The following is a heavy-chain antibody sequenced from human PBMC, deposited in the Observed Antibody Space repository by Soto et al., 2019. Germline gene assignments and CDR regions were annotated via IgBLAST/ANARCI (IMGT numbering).Heavy chain of an antibody. D-gene: IGHD2-15*01. Sequence: EVQLVESGGGLVKPGGSLRLSCAASGFTFSSYSMNWVRQAPGKGLEWVSSISSSSSYIYYADSVKGRFTISRDNAKNSLYLQMNSLRAEDSAVYYCARDGRRYFDYWGQGTLVTVSS. CDR1: GFTFSSYS. CDR3: ARDGRRYFDY. J-gene: IGHJ4*02. CDR2: ISSSSSYI. V-gene: IGHV3-21*01.